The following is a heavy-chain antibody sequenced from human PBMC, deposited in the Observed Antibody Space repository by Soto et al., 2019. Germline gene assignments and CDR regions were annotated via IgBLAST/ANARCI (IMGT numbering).Heavy chain of an antibody. D-gene: IGHD3-10*01. Sequence: QVQLVESGGGVVQPGRSLRLSCAASGFTFSSYGMHWVRQAPGKGLEWVAVISYDGSNKYYADSVKGRFTISRDNSKNTLYLQMNSLRAEATAVYYCAKDRYYYGSGSYCGMDVWGQGTTVTVSS. CDR2: ISYDGSNK. V-gene: IGHV3-30*18. J-gene: IGHJ6*02. CDR3: AKDRYYYGSGSYCGMDV. CDR1: GFTFSSYG.